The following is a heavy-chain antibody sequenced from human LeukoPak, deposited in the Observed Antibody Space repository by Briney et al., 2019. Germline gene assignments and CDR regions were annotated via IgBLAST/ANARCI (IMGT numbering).Heavy chain of an antibody. CDR2: ISGGGSTI. J-gene: IGHJ4*02. V-gene: IGHV3-48*01. D-gene: IGHD3-3*01. CDR1: GFTFSSYT. CDR3: ARTSGFRFLEWLSGFDY. Sequence: GGSLRLSCAASGFTFSSYTMNWVRQAPGKGLEWISYISGGGSTIYYADSVKGRFTISRDSAKNSPFLQMNSLRADDTAVYYCARTSGFRFLEWLSGFDYWGQGALVTVSS.